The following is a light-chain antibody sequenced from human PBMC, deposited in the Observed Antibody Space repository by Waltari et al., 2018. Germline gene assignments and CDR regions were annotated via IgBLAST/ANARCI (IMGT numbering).Light chain of an antibody. CDR2: EDR. J-gene: IGLJ2*01. CDR1: ALPNKY. CDR3: SSTDSSSKV. Sequence: SYELTQPPSVSVSPGQTARITCSGDALPNKYAYWYQQKSGQAPVLVIYEDRKRASGIPEGFSGSSSGTTATLTVSGAQVDDEADYYCSSTDSSSKVFGGGTKLTVL. V-gene: IGLV3-10*01.